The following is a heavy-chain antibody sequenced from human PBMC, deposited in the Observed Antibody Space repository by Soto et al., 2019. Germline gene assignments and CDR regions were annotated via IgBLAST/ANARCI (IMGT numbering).Heavy chain of an antibody. D-gene: IGHD1-26*01. CDR2: ISGSGSST. V-gene: IGHV3-23*01. J-gene: IGHJ3*02. CDR3: ARALSLAEATTFGATDI. CDR1: GFTFSSYA. Sequence: PGGSLRLSCAASGFTFSSYAVSWVRQAPGKGLEWVSAISGSGSSTYYADSVKGRFTISRDTSKNTLYLQMNSLRAEDTAVYYCARALSLAEATTFGATDIWAQGTTVTVS.